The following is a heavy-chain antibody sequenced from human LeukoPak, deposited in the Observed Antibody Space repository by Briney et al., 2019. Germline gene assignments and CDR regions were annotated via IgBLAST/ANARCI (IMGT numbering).Heavy chain of an antibody. CDR3: ARGPSYVWGSYRYTGLEFDY. J-gene: IGHJ4*02. Sequence: GASVKVSCKASGYTFTGYYMHWVRQAPGQGLEWMGWINPNSGGTNYAQKFQGWVTMTRDTSISTAYMELSRLRSDDTAVYYCARGPSYVWGSYRYTGLEFDYWGQGTLVTVSS. V-gene: IGHV1-2*04. D-gene: IGHD3-16*02. CDR1: GYTFTGYY. CDR2: INPNSGGT.